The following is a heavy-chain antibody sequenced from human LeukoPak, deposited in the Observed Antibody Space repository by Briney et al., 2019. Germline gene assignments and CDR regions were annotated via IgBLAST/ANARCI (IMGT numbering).Heavy chain of an antibody. V-gene: IGHV4-39*01. CDR3: AGGITSSCHH. J-gene: IGHJ1*01. CDR1: GGSISSSNYY. CDR2: IYYSGTT. Sequence: PSETLSLTCTVSGGSISSSNYYWGWVRQPPGKGLEWIGSIYYSGTTFYKPALKSRVTISVDTSKNQFSLKLSSVTAADAAVYYCAGGITSSCHHWGQGTMVTVSS. D-gene: IGHD1-14*01.